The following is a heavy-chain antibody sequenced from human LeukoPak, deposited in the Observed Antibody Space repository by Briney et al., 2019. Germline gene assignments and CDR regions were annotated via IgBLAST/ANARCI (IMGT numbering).Heavy chain of an antibody. V-gene: IGHV4-59*12. D-gene: IGHD3-10*01. J-gene: IGHJ6*02. Sequence: SETLSLTCTVSGGSISTYYWTWIRQPPGKGLEWIGYIYYTGDTDYNPSLKSRVTISLDTSKTQFSLNLNSVTAADTAVYYCAREAVAGGSGSNYYYYGVDVWGQGTTVTVSS. CDR3: AREAVAGGSGSNYYYYGVDV. CDR2: IYYTGDT. CDR1: GGSISTYY.